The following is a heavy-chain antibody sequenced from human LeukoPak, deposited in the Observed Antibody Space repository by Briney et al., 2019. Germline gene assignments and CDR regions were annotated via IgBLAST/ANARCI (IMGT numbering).Heavy chain of an antibody. D-gene: IGHD3-10*01. CDR2: ISGSGGST. CDR1: GFTFSSYT. J-gene: IGHJ4*02. V-gene: IGHV3-23*01. CDR3: AKALQEAVLLWFGDFGFDY. Sequence: PGGSLRLSCAASGFTFSSYTMSWVRQAPGKGLEWVSAISGSGGSTYYADSVKGRFTISGDNSKNTLYLQMNSLRAEDTAVYYCAKALQEAVLLWFGDFGFDYWGQGTLVTVSS.